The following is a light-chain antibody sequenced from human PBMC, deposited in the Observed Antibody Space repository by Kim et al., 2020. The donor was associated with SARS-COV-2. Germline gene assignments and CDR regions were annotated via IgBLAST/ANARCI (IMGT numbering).Light chain of an antibody. J-gene: IGLJ1*01. CDR1: KLGDKY. V-gene: IGLV3-1*01. CDR3: QAWDSSTLYV. Sequence: SSELTQPPSVSVSPGQTASITCPGDKLGDKYACWYQQKPGQSPVLVIYQDSKRPSGIPERFSGSNSGNTATLTISGTQAMDEADYYCQAWDSSTLYVFGTGTKVTVL. CDR2: QDS.